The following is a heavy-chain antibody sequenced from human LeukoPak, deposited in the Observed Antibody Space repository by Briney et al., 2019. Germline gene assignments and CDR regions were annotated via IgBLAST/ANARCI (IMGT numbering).Heavy chain of an antibody. CDR1: GYSISSGYY. Sequence: PSETLSLTCTVSGYSISSGYYWGWIRQPPGKGLEWIGSIYHSGSTYYNPSLKSRVTISVDTSKNQFSLKLSSVTAADTAVYYCARDLARGGIQLWPFDYWGQGTLVTVSS. CDR3: ARDLARGGIQLWPFDY. J-gene: IGHJ4*02. D-gene: IGHD5-18*01. V-gene: IGHV4-38-2*02. CDR2: IYHSGST.